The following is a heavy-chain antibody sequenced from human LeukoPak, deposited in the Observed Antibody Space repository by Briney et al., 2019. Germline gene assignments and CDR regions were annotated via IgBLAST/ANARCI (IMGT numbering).Heavy chain of an antibody. CDR1: GGSISSGGYY. CDR3: ARDGPSLLAAAGAFDI. CDR2: IYHSGST. V-gene: IGHV4-30-2*01. J-gene: IGHJ3*02. D-gene: IGHD6-13*01. Sequence: PSETLSLTCTVSGGSISSGGYYWSWIRQPPGKGLEWIGYIYHSGSTYYNPSLKSRVTISVDRSKNQFSLKLSSVTAADTAVYYCARDGPSLLAAAGAFDIWGQGTMVTVSS.